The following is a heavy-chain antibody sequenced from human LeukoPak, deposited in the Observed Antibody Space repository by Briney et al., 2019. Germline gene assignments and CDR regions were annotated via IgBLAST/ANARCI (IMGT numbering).Heavy chain of an antibody. V-gene: IGHV1-69*06. D-gene: IGHD6-19*01. CDR1: GGTFSSYA. CDR3: TSAIAVSYPRKQYPYYFDY. CDR2: IIPIFGTA. J-gene: IGHJ4*02. Sequence: SVKVSCKASGGTFSSYAISWVRQAPGQGLEWMGGIIPIFGTANYAQKFQGRVTITADRSTSTAYMELSSLRSEDTAVYYCTSAIAVSYPRKQYPYYFDYWGQGTLVTVSS.